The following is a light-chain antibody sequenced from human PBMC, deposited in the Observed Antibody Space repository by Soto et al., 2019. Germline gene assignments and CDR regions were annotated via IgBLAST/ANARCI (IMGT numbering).Light chain of an antibody. CDR2: DVS. V-gene: IGLV2-14*01. J-gene: IGLJ1*01. CDR1: SRDVGGYNY. CDR3: NSYTSSSTYV. Sequence: QSVLTQPASVSGSPGQSITISCPGTSRDVGGYNYVSWYQQHPGKAPKLMIYDVSNRPSGVSNRFSGSKSGNTASLTISGLQAEDEADYYCNSYTSSSTYVFGTGTKVTVL.